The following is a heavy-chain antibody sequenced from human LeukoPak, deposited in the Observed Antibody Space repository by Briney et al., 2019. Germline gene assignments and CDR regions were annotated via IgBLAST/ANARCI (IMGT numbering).Heavy chain of an antibody. J-gene: IGHJ6*03. CDR1: GFTFSSYA. CDR3: AKTHPYCSGGSCYPYYYYMDV. Sequence: PGGSLRLSCAASGFTFSSYAMSWVRQAPGKGLEWVSAISGSGGSTYYADSVKGRFTMSRDNSKNTLYLQMNSLRAEDTAVYYCAKTHPYCSGGSCYPYYYYMDVWGKGTTVTVSS. V-gene: IGHV3-23*01. D-gene: IGHD2-15*01. CDR2: ISGSGGST.